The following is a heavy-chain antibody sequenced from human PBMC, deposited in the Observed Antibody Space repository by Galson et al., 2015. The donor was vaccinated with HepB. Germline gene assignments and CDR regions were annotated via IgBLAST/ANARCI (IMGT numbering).Heavy chain of an antibody. CDR1: GGTFSGYA. V-gene: IGHV1-18*01. CDR3: ARGRYSSSPPDY. CDR2: ISAYNGNT. Sequence: SVKVSCKASGGTFSGYAISWVRQAPGQGLEWMGWISAYNGNTNYEQKLQGRVTMTADTSASTAYMELRSLRSDDTAVYYCARGRYSSSPPDYWGQGTLVTVSS. J-gene: IGHJ4*02. D-gene: IGHD6-6*01.